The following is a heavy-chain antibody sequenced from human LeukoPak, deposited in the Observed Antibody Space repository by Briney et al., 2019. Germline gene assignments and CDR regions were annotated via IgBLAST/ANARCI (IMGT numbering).Heavy chain of an antibody. V-gene: IGHV4-38-2*02. CDR1: GYSISSGYY. CDR2: IYHSGST. Sequence: SETLSLTCTVSGYSISSGYYWGWIRQPPGKGLEWIGSIYHSGSTYYNPSLKSRVTISVDTSKNQFSLKLSSVTAADTAVYYCSSLQCSSSNCYDYWGQGRLVTISS. CDR3: SSLQCSSSNCYDY. J-gene: IGHJ4*02. D-gene: IGHD2-2*01.